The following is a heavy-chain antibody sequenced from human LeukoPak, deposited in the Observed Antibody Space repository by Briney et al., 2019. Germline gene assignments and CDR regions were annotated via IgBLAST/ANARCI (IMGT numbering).Heavy chain of an antibody. V-gene: IGHV3-23*01. CDR1: GFTFSSYA. CDR2: ISGSGGST. J-gene: IGHJ5*02. CDR3: AKGPVGEVPAATEFDP. Sequence: GGSLRLSCAASGFTFSSYAMTWVRQAPGKGLEWVSGISGSGGSTYYADSVKGRFTISRDNSKNTLYLQMDSLRVEDTAVYYCAKGPVGEVPAATEFDPWGQGTLVTVSS. D-gene: IGHD2-2*01.